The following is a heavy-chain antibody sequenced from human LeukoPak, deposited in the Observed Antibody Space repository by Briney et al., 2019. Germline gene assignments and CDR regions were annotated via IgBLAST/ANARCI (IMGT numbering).Heavy chain of an antibody. D-gene: IGHD3-10*01. J-gene: IGHJ4*02. CDR3: AGFGAGSYY. CDR1: GGSISSSY. V-gene: IGHV4-4*07. CDR2: IYTTGSTDST. Sequence: SETLSLTCTVSGGSISSSYCSWIRQPAGKGLEWTGRIYTTGSTDSTDFNPSLKSRVTMSVDTSKNQFSLKLGSVTAADTAVYYCAGFGAGSYYWGQGTLVTVSS.